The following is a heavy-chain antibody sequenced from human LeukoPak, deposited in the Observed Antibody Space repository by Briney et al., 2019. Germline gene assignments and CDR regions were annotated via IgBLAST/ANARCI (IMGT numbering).Heavy chain of an antibody. V-gene: IGHV1-18*01. Sequence: ASVKVSCKTSGYTFTSYGISWVRQAPGQGLEWVAWISPFNGYTNFAQDFQGRVTMTTDTSTTTVYVELRSLRSDDTAVYYCTRDLGLLTASTVGGFDYWGQGTLVTVSS. CDR3: TRDLGLLTASTVGGFDY. CDR2: ISPFNGYT. D-gene: IGHD3-9*01. J-gene: IGHJ4*02. CDR1: GYTFTSYG.